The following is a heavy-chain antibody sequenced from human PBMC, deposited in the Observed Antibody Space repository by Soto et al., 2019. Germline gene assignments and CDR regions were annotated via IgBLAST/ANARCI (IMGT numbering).Heavy chain of an antibody. Sequence: ASLKVSCKASGYTFASYLIHWVRQAPGQGPEWMGVINPNTGDTAYAQKFQGRVTLTRDTSTTTIYVELSSLRSEDTAMYYCARELGETCFFDYWGQGTPVTVSS. J-gene: IGHJ4*02. CDR1: GYTFASYL. D-gene: IGHD2-21*01. V-gene: IGHV1-46*03. CDR2: INPNTGDT. CDR3: ARELGETCFFDY.